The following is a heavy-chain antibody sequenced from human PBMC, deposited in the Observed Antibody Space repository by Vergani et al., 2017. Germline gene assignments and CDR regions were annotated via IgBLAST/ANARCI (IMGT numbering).Heavy chain of an antibody. J-gene: IGHJ6*03. D-gene: IGHD2-2*02. CDR3: ARGRYCSSTSCYTTNYYYMDV. CDR1: GGSISSSSYY. V-gene: IGHV4-39*07. Sequence: QLQLQESGPGLVKPSETLSLTCTVSGGSISSSSYYWGWIRQPPGKGLEWIGEINHSGSTNYNPSLKSRVTISVDTSKNQFSLKLSSVTAADTAVYYCARGRYCSSTSCYTTNYYYMDVWGKGTTVTVSS. CDR2: INHSGST.